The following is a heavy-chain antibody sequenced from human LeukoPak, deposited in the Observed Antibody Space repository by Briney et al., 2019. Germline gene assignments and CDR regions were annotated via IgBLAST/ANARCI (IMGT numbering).Heavy chain of an antibody. CDR3: ARRCYYGSGSYSDY. CDR1: GYAFSSYG. CDR2: ISAYNGNA. V-gene: IGHV1-18*01. J-gene: IGHJ4*02. Sequence: ASVKVSCKASGYAFSSYGISWVRQAPGQGLEWMGWISAYNGNAMYAQKFQGRVTMTTDTSTSTVTMELRSLRSDDTAVYFCARRCYYGSGSYSDYWGQGTLVTVSS. D-gene: IGHD3-10*01.